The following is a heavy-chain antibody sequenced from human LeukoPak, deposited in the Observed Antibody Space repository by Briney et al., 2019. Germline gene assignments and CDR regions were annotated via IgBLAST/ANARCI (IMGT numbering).Heavy chain of an antibody. V-gene: IGHV3-21*01. CDR3: ARWVTTIDY. D-gene: IGHD4-17*01. Sequence: GGSLRLSCAASGFTFSSYSMNWVRQAPGKGLEWVSSISSSSGYIYYADSVKGRFTISRDNAKNSLYLQMNSLRAEDTAVYYCARWVTTIDYWGQGTLVTVSS. J-gene: IGHJ4*02. CDR1: GFTFSSYS. CDR2: ISSSSGYI.